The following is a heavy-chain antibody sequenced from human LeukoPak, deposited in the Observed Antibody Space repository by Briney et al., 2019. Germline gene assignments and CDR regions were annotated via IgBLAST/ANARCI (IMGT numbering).Heavy chain of an antibody. J-gene: IGHJ4*02. CDR2: ISAYNGNT. D-gene: IGHD3-22*01. CDR3: ARDQATYYYDSSGSGD. V-gene: IGHV1-18*01. CDR1: GYTFTSYG. Sequence: ASVKVSCKASGYTFTSYGISWVRQAPGQGLEWMGWISAYNGNTNYAQKLQGRVTMTTDTSTSTAYMELRSLRSDDTAVYYCARDQATYYYDSSGSGDWGQGTLVTVS.